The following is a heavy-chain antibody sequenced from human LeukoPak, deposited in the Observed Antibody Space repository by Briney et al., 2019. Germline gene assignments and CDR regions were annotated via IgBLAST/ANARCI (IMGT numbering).Heavy chain of an antibody. V-gene: IGHV1-3*01. Sequence: ASVKVSCKASGYTFTGYYMHWVRQAPGQRLEWMGWINAGNGNTKYSQKFQGRVTITRDTSASTAYMELSSLRSEDTAVYYCAREAVAGKNWFDPWGQGTLVTVSS. CDR3: AREAVAGKNWFDP. CDR1: GYTFTGYY. J-gene: IGHJ5*02. CDR2: INAGNGNT. D-gene: IGHD6-19*01.